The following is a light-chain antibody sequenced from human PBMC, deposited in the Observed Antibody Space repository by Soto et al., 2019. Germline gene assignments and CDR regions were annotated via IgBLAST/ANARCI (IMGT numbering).Light chain of an antibody. J-gene: IGLJ3*02. CDR3: SSFTSINTWV. V-gene: IGLV2-14*01. CDR2: EVS. CDR1: SSDVGGYNY. Sequence: QSALTQPASVSGSPGQSITISCTGTSSDVGGYNYVSWYQQHPGKAPKLMIYEVSNRPSGDSNRFSGSKSGNTASLTISGLQAEDEADYYCSSFTSINTWVFGGGTKLTVL.